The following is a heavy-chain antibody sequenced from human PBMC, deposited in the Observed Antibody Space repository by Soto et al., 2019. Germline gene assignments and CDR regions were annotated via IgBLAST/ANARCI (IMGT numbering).Heavy chain of an antibody. V-gene: IGHV1-46*01. CDR3: ARDQREQYSSGWYEY. J-gene: IGHJ4*02. CDR1: GYTFTSYY. Sequence: ASVRVSCKASGYTFTSYYIHWARQAPGQGLEWMGIINPSGGSTSYAQKFQGRVTMTRDTSTSTVYMELSSLRSEDTAVYYCARDQREQYSSGWYEYWGQGTLVTVSS. D-gene: IGHD6-19*01. CDR2: INPSGGST.